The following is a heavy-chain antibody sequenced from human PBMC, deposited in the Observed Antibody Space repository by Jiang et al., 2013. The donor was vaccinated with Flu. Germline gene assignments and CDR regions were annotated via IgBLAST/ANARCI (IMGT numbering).Heavy chain of an antibody. Sequence: VQLLESGGGLVQPGGSLRLSCAASGFTFSSYAMSWVRQAPGKGLEWVSAISGSGGSTYYADSVKGRFTISRDNSKNTLYLQMNSLRAEDTAVYYCAKDPRSSSWYSASLSQIFWGKYYYYGMDVWGQGTTVTVSS. D-gene: IGHD6-13*01. CDR2: ISGSGGST. V-gene: IGHV3-23*01. CDR1: GFTFSSYA. CDR3: AKDPRSSSWYSASLSQIFWGKYYYYGMDV. J-gene: IGHJ6*02.